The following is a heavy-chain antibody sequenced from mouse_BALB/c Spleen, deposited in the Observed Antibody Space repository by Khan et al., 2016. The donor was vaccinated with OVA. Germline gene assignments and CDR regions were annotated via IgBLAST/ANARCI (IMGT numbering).Heavy chain of an antibody. D-gene: IGHD2-14*01. CDR3: ARGGYGGFAY. J-gene: IGHJ3*01. V-gene: IGHV1-85*01. Sequence: QVQLQQPGAELVKPGASVKLSCKASGYTFTSYDINWVRQRPEQGLEWIGWMFPGDGSTKYNENFKGKATLTTDKSSSTAYMQLSRLTSEYSGAYFCARGGYGGFAYWGQGTLVTVSA. CDR2: MFPGDGST. CDR1: GYTFTSYD.